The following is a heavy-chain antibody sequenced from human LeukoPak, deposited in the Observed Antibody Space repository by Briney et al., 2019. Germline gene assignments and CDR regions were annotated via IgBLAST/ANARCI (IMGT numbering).Heavy chain of an antibody. CDR2: ISSSGSTI. D-gene: IGHD3-10*01. Sequence: GGSLRLSCAASGFTFSDYYMSWIRQAPGKGLEWVSYISSSGSTIYYADSVKGRFTISRDNAKNSLFLQMNSLRAEDTAVYYCARAPSGGFGELFYFDYWGQGTLVTVSS. V-gene: IGHV3-11*01. J-gene: IGHJ4*02. CDR3: ARAPSGGFGELFYFDY. CDR1: GFTFSDYY.